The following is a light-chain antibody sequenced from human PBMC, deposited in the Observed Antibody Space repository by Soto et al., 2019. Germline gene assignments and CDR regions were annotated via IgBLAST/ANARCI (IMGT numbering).Light chain of an antibody. J-gene: IGLJ1*01. CDR3: SSYSSSSTLYV. CDR2: DVS. Sequence: QSALTQPASVSESPGQSITVSCTGTSSDVGGYNYVSWYQQHPGKAPKLMIYDVSDQPSGVSNRFSGSKSGNTASLTISGLQAEDEADYYCSSYSSSSTLYVFGTGTKVTVL. V-gene: IGLV2-14*01. CDR1: SSDVGGYNY.